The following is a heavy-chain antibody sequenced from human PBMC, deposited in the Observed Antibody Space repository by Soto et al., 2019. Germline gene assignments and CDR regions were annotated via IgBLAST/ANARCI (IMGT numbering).Heavy chain of an antibody. CDR3: AGLEQLWSEHFQH. CDR1: GGTFSSYT. V-gene: IGHV1-69*02. J-gene: IGHJ1*01. Sequence: QVQLVQSGAEVKKPGSSVKVSCKASGGTFSSYTISWVRQAPGQGLEWMGRIIPILGIANYAQKFQGRVTITADKSTSPAYMELSRLRSEDTTVYYCAGLEQLWSEHFQHWGQGTLVTVSS. D-gene: IGHD5-18*01. CDR2: IIPILGIA.